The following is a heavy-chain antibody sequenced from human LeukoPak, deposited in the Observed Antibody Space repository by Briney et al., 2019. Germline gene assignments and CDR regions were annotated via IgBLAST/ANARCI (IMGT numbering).Heavy chain of an antibody. CDR1: GGSISSSNW. D-gene: IGHD6-19*01. CDR2: IYHDGST. Sequence: SETLSLTCAVSGGSISSSNWWIWVRQSPEKGLEWIGEIYHDGSTNYNPSLKSRVTISMDKSKNQLSLKLNFVTAADTAVYYCARVPFSTVAGSPAFDYWGQGTLVTVSS. CDR3: ARVPFSTVAGSPAFDY. V-gene: IGHV4-4*02. J-gene: IGHJ4*02.